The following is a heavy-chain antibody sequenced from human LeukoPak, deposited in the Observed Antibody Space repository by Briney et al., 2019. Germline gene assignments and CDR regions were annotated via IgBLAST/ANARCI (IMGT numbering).Heavy chain of an antibody. J-gene: IGHJ6*04. D-gene: IGHD3-9*01. V-gene: IGHV3-11*06. CDR1: GFRVSGYD. Sequence: GGSLRLSCAASGFRVSGYDLNWIRQAPGKGLESIAYISISSSNIHYADSVRGRFTISRDNANNSLYLQLSSLRVEDTAVYYCAREYYGVIFSHYLDVWGKGTTVTVSS. CDR2: ISISSSNI. CDR3: AREYYGVIFSHYLDV.